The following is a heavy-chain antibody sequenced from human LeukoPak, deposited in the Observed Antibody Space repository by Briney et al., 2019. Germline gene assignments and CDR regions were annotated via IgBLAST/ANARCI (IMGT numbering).Heavy chain of an antibody. D-gene: IGHD1-26*01. J-gene: IGHJ4*02. CDR3: ARDRKEELLRPGQFDY. V-gene: IGHV4-39*07. CDR1: SGSISSSSYY. Sequence: PSETLSLTCTVSSGSISSSSYYWGWIRQPPGKGLEWIGSIYYSGSTYYNPSLKSRVTISVDTSKNQFSLKLSSVTAADTAVYYCARDRKEELLRPGQFDYWGQGTLVTVSS. CDR2: IYYSGST.